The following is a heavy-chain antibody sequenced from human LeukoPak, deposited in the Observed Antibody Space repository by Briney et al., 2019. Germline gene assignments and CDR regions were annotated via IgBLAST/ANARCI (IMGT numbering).Heavy chain of an antibody. J-gene: IGHJ6*02. CDR2: IKEDGSEK. CDR3: ARDQYQVPNYSQYYGMDV. Sequence: EGSLRLSCAASGFTFSNAWMNWVRQAPGKGLEWVANIKEDGSEKYYVDSVKGRFTISRDNAKNSLSLQMDSLRVEDTAVYYCARDQYQVPNYSQYYGMDVWGQGTTVIVSS. CDR1: GFTFSNAW. D-gene: IGHD2-2*01. V-gene: IGHV3-7*01.